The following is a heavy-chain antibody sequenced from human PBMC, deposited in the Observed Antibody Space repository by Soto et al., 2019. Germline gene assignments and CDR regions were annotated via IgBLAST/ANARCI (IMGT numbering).Heavy chain of an antibody. V-gene: IGHV3-30*18. CDR1: GFTFSTYG. CDR2: ISFDGDDK. D-gene: IGHD3-10*01. Sequence: VQLVESGGGVVQPGRSLRLSCAASGFTFSTYGMHWVRQAPGKGLEWVAFISFDGDDKYYASSVKGRFTISRDNSKNTLFLQMNSLRAEDTAVYYCTKGTSGDWGQGTLVTVSS. J-gene: IGHJ4*02. CDR3: TKGTSGD.